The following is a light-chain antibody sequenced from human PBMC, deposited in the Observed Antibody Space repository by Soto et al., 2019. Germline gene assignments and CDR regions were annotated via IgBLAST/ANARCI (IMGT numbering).Light chain of an antibody. CDR2: GDS. V-gene: IGLV1-40*01. Sequence: QSALTQPPSVSGAPGQRVTISCTGSSSNIGATYGVHWYQQLPGTAPKLLIYGDSDRPSGVPDRFSGSKSGTSASLAITGLQAEDEADYYCQSYDSSLRVLVFGGGTKVTVL. CDR3: QSYDSSLRVLV. CDR1: SSNIGATYG. J-gene: IGLJ2*01.